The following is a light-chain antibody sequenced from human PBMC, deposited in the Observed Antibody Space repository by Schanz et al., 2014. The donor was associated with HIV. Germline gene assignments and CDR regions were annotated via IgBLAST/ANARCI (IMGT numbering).Light chain of an antibody. J-gene: IGLJ3*02. V-gene: IGLV1-44*01. CDR1: SSTFRSNA. CDR3: AAWDDSLSAWV. CDR2: NTY. Sequence: QSVLTQPPSASGTPGQRVTISCSGSSSTFRSNAVNWYQQLPGTAPKLLIYNTYHRPSGVPDRFSGSGSGASASLAISGLQSEDEADYYCAAWDDSLSAWVFGGGTRLTVL.